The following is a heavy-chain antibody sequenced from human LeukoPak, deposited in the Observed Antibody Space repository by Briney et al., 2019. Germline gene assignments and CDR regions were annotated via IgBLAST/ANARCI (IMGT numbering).Heavy chain of an antibody. J-gene: IGHJ4*02. V-gene: IGHV3-21*01. Sequence: GGSLRLSCAASGFTFSSYSMNWVRQAPGKGLEWVSSISSSSSYIYYADSVKGRFTISRDNAKNSLYLQMNSLRAEDTAVYYCARSGTYDILTGYMYYFDYWGQGTLVTVSS. D-gene: IGHD3-9*01. CDR1: GFTFSSYS. CDR3: ARSGTYDILTGYMYYFDY. CDR2: ISSSSSYI.